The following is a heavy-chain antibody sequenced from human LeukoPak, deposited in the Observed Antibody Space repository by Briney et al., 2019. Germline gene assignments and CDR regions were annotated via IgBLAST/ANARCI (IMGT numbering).Heavy chain of an antibody. J-gene: IGHJ4*02. Sequence: GGSLRLSCAASGFTFSSCAMSWVRQAPGKGLEWVSAISGSGGSTYYADSVKGRFTISRDNPKNTLYLQMNSLRAEDTAVYYCAKDPDPRVRGLKVNFFDYWGQGTLVTVSS. V-gene: IGHV3-23*01. CDR3: AKDPDPRVRGLKVNFFDY. CDR1: GFTFSSCA. D-gene: IGHD3-10*01. CDR2: ISGSGGST.